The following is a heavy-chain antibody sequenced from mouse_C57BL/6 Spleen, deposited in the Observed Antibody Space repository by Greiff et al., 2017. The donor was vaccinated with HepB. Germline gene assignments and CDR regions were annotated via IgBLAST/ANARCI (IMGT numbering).Heavy chain of an antibody. D-gene: IGHD3-2*02. V-gene: IGHV1-80*01. CDR1: GYAFSSYW. Sequence: QVHVKQSGAELVKPGASVKISCKASGYAFSSYWMNWVKQRPGKGLEWIGQIYPGDGVTNYNGKFKGKATLTADKSSSTAYMQLSSLTSEDSAVYFCARYDSSGSAWLAYWGKGNRVTVSA. CDR3: ARYDSSGSAWLAY. J-gene: IGHJ3*01. CDR2: IYPGDGVT.